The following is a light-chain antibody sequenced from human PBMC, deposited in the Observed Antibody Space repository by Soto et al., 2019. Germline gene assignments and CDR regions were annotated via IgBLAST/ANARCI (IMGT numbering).Light chain of an antibody. Sequence: EIVMTQSPATLSLSPGERATLSCRASQGVSSYLAWYQQKPGQAPRLLIYGASGRATGIPDRFSGSGSGTDFTLTISRLEPEDFAVYYCQQYGSLSWTFGQGTKVDIK. CDR1: QGVSSY. CDR3: QQYGSLSWT. CDR2: GAS. V-gene: IGKV3-20*01. J-gene: IGKJ1*01.